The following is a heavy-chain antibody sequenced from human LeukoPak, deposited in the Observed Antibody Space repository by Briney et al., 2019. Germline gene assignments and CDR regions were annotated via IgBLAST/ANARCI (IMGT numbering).Heavy chain of an antibody. V-gene: IGHV3-74*01. Sequence: PGGSLRLSCAASGFTLSSYWMHWVRQAPGKGLEWVSRTNTDGRSTSYADSVKGRFTMSRDNAKNTVYLEMNSLSAEDTAVYYCARSRAPDYWGQGTLVTVSS. J-gene: IGHJ4*02. CDR1: GFTLSSYW. CDR2: TNTDGRST. CDR3: ARSRAPDY.